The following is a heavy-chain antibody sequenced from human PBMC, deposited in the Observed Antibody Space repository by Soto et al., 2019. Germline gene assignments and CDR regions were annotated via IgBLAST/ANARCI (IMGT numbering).Heavy chain of an antibody. CDR1: GYTFTGYD. CDR3: ARTHCSSISCYVGSWDY. J-gene: IGHJ4*02. D-gene: IGHD2-2*01. Sequence: QVQLVQSGAEVKKPGASVKVSCKASGYTFTGYDMHWVRQAPGQGLGWMGWISPNSGDTNYAQKFQGWGTMTRDTSISTAYMELSRRRSDDTAVYDCARTHCSSISCYVGSWDYWGQGTLVTVSS. CDR2: ISPNSGDT. V-gene: IGHV1-2*04.